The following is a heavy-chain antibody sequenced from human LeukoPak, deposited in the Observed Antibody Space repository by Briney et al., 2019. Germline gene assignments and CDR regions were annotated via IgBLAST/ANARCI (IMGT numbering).Heavy chain of an antibody. V-gene: IGHV3-7*01. CDR3: ARVRGESWAAAHSSPH. CDR1: GFTFSSYW. Sequence: PGGSLRLSCAASGFTFSSYWMSWVRQAPGKGLEWVANIKQDGSEKYYVDSVKGRFTISRDNAKNSLYLQMNSLRAEDTAVYYCARVRGESWAAAHSSPHWGQGTLVNVSS. CDR2: IKQDGSEK. J-gene: IGHJ4*02. D-gene: IGHD6-13*01.